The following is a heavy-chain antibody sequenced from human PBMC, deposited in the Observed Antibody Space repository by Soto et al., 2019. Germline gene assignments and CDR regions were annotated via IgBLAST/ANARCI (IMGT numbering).Heavy chain of an antibody. V-gene: IGHV4-34*01. Sequence: PSETLSLTCAVYGGSFSGYYWSWIRQPPGKGLEWIGEINHSGSTNYNPSLKSRVTISVDTSKNQFSLKLSSVTAADTAVYYCARMTAGPGYWGQGTLVTVSS. D-gene: IGHD6-13*01. CDR2: INHSGST. J-gene: IGHJ4*02. CDR1: GGSFSGYY. CDR3: ARMTAGPGY.